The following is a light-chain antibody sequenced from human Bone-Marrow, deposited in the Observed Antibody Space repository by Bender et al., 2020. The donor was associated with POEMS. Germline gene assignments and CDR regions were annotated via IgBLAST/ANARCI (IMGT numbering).Light chain of an antibody. Sequence: QSVLTQPASVSGSPGQSVTFSCTGTNSDVGAYRSVSWYQQYPGRAPKLMIYEVTKRPSGVPDRFSGSKSGNTASLTVSGLQAEDEADYYCSSYAGSNIWVFGAGTKLTVL. CDR2: EVT. CDR3: SSYAGSNIWV. CDR1: NSDVGAYRS. J-gene: IGLJ3*02. V-gene: IGLV2-8*01.